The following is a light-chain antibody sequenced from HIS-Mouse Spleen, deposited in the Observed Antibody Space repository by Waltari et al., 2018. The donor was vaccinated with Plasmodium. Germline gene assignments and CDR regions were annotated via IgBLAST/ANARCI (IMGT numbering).Light chain of an antibody. V-gene: IGLV3-1*01. Sequence: SYELTQPPSVSVSPGQTASTTCSCDHSGDNSACWYQQKPGQSPVLVIYQDSKRPSGIPERFSGSNSGNTATLTISGTQAMDEADYYCQAWDSSTVVFGGGTKLTVL. J-gene: IGLJ2*01. CDR1: HSGDNS. CDR2: QDS. CDR3: QAWDSSTVV.